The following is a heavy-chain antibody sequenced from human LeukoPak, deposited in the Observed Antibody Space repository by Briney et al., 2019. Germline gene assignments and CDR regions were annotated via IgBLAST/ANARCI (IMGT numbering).Heavy chain of an antibody. CDR2: IRYDGSNK. CDR1: GFTFSSYA. J-gene: IGHJ4*02. Sequence: PGRSLRLSCAASGFTFSSYAMHWVRQAPGKGLEWVAFIRYDGSNKYYADSVKGRFTISRDNSKNTLYLQMNSLRAEDTAVYYCAKVDPMGAHRPFDYWGQGTLVTVSS. CDR3: AKVDPMGAHRPFDY. D-gene: IGHD1-26*01. V-gene: IGHV3-30*02.